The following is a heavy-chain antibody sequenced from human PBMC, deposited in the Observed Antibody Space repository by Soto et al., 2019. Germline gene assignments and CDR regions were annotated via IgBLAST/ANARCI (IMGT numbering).Heavy chain of an antibody. CDR3: ARSSTSANYFDY. V-gene: IGHV4-31*03. CDR1: GGSISSGVYY. CDR2: IYYSGST. J-gene: IGHJ4*02. Sequence: QVQLQESGPGLVKPSQTLSLTCTVSGGSISSGVYYWSWIRQHPGKGLEWIGYIYYSGSTYYNPSLKSRVTISVDTSKNQFSLKLSSVTAADTAVYYCARSSTSANYFDYWGQGTLVTVSS. D-gene: IGHD2-2*01.